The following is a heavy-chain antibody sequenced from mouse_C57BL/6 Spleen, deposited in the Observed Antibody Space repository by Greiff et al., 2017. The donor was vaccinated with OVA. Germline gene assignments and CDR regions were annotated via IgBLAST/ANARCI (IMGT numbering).Heavy chain of an antibody. Sequence: VKLMESGAELVRPGASVKLSCKASGYTFTDYYINWVKQRPGQGLEWIARIYPGSGNTYYNEKFKGKATLTAEKSSSTAYMQLSSLTSEDSAVYFCARRGGSGFAYWGQGTLVTVSA. CDR3: ARRGGSGFAY. CDR2: IYPGSGNT. CDR1: GYTFTDYY. V-gene: IGHV1-76*01. J-gene: IGHJ3*01.